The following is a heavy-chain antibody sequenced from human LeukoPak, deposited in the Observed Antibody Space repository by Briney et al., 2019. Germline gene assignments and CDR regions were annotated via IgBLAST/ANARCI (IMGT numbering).Heavy chain of an antibody. CDR2: ISAYDGNT. J-gene: IGHJ4*02. V-gene: IGHV1-18*04. Sequence: ASVKVSCKAFGYTFTSYGISWVRQAPGQGLEWMGWISAYDGNTNYAQKLQGRVTMTTDTSTSTAHMELRSLRSDDTAVYYCARDGLGGRAMVTEPDYWGQGTLVTVSS. CDR1: GYTFTSYG. D-gene: IGHD5-18*01. CDR3: ARDGLGGRAMVTEPDY.